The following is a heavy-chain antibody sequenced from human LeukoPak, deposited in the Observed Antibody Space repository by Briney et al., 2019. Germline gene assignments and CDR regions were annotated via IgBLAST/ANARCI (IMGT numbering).Heavy chain of an antibody. D-gene: IGHD4-17*01. V-gene: IGHV3-48*03. Sequence: GGSLRLSCVASGFTFSSYEMNWVRQAPGRGLEWVSYMSFSGSTIYYADSVKGRFTISRDNSKNTLYLQMNSLRAEDTAVYYCASTFYGDSPPYWGQGTLVTVSS. CDR3: ASTFYGDSPPY. CDR1: GFTFSSYE. J-gene: IGHJ4*02. CDR2: MSFSGSTI.